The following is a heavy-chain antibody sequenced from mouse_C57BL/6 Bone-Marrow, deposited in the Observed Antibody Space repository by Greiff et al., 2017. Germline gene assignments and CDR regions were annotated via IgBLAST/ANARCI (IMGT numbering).Heavy chain of an antibody. CDR3: ARRHLLLRYYAMDY. J-gene: IGHJ4*01. Sequence: VQLQQPGAELVKPGASVKLSCKASGYTFTSYWMQWVKQRPGQGLEWIGEIDPSDSYTNYNQKFKGKATLTVDTSSSTAYMQLSSLTSEDSAVYYCARRHLLLRYYAMDYWGQGTSVTVSS. CDR1: GYTFTSYW. D-gene: IGHD1-1*01. V-gene: IGHV1-50*01. CDR2: IDPSDSYT.